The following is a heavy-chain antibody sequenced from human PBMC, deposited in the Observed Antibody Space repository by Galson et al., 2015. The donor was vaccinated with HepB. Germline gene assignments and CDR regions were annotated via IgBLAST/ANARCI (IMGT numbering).Heavy chain of an antibody. J-gene: IGHJ3*01. CDR3: AVSGTPGGFDF. Sequence: SLRLSCAASGFTVSGTYMIWVRQAPGKGLECVSLIESGDKKYYIDSVEGRFTISRDNSLNTMSLQLNSLRAEDSGVYYCAVSGTPGGFDFWGQGTMVTVSS. CDR1: GFTVSGTY. V-gene: IGHV3-66*01. CDR2: IESGDKK. D-gene: IGHD1-14*01.